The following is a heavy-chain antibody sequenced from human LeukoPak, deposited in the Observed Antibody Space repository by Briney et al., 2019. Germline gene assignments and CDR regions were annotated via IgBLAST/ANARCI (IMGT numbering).Heavy chain of an antibody. J-gene: IGHJ4*02. Sequence: PGGSLRLSCAASGLKFRNYGMHWVRQAPGKGLEWVAVILYDGSNKYYADSVKGRFTISRDNSKNTLYLQMNSLRDVDTAVYYCATDRSGSYSDYWGQGTPVTVSS. CDR2: ILYDGSNK. CDR1: GLKFRNYG. CDR3: ATDRSGSYSDY. D-gene: IGHD1-26*01. V-gene: IGHV3-30*02.